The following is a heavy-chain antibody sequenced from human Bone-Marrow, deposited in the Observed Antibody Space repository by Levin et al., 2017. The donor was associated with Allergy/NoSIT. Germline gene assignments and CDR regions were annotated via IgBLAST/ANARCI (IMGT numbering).Heavy chain of an antibody. Sequence: LSLTCAASGFTFNRYWMSWIRQTPGKGLEWVANIGRDGVEKNYVDSVKGRFTISRDNAKNSLDLQMNSLRVEDTAVYYCVKIDRAELGAWFWGQGTLVTVSS. D-gene: IGHD3-9*01. J-gene: IGHJ1*01. CDR1: GFTFNRYW. CDR3: VKIDRAELGAWF. CDR2: IGRDGVEK. V-gene: IGHV3-7*01.